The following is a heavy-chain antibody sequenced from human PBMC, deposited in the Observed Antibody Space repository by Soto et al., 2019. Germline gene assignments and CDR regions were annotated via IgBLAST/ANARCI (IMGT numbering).Heavy chain of an antibody. Sequence: PSQTLSLTCAISGDSVSSNSAAWNWIRQPPGKGLEWIGYIYYSGSTNYNPSLKSRVTISVDTSKNQFSLKLSSVTAADTAVYYCARSMGAITHWGQGTLVTVSS. D-gene: IGHD1-26*01. CDR1: GDSVSSNSAA. J-gene: IGHJ4*02. CDR2: IYYSGST. CDR3: ARSMGAITH. V-gene: IGHV4-61*01.